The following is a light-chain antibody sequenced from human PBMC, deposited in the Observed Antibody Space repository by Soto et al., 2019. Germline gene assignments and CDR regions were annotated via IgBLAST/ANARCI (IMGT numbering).Light chain of an antibody. V-gene: IGKV1-39*01. Sequence: DIQMTQSPSSVSAFVGDRVTITCRASQSITNFLNWYQQEPGKAPKLLIFGASSLQSGVPSRFSGTGSGTDFTLTISSLRPEDFAMYYCQQSYGNPWTFGQGTRVEIK. CDR1: QSITNF. CDR3: QQSYGNPWT. J-gene: IGKJ1*01. CDR2: GAS.